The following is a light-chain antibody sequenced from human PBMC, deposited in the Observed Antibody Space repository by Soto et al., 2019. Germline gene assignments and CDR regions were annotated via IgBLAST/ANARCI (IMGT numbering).Light chain of an antibody. J-gene: IGLJ3*02. Sequence: QSALTQPASVSGSPGQSITISCTGTSSDVGTYNLVSWYQQHPGKAPKLIIYEGSKRPSGLSNRFSGSRSGNTASLTISGLQAEDEADYYCCSYADGSTWVFGGGTKLTVL. CDR1: SSDVGTYNL. CDR3: CSYADGSTWV. CDR2: EGS. V-gene: IGLV2-23*01.